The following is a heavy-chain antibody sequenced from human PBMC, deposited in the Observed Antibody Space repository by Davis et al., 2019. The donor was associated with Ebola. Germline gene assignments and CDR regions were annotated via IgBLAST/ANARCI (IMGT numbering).Heavy chain of an antibody. CDR1: GFTFSDYY. Sequence: PGGSLRLSCAASGFTFSDYYMSWVRQAPGKGLEWVSAISGSGGSTYYADSVKGRFTISRDNSKNTLYLQMNSLRAEDTAVYCCAKDLDIVVVPAAPHPLDAFDIWGQGTMVTVSS. CDR2: ISGSGGST. J-gene: IGHJ3*02. V-gene: IGHV3-23*01. D-gene: IGHD2-2*03. CDR3: AKDLDIVVVPAAPHPLDAFDI.